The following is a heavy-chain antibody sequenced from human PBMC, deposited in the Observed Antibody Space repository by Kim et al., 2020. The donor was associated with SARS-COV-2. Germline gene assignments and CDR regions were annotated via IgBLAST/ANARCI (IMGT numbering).Heavy chain of an antibody. CDR1: GYTFISFG. V-gene: IGHV1-18*01. CDR3: ARGGAYYSDSTGYYADY. J-gene: IGHJ4*01. D-gene: IGHD3-22*01. Sequence: ASVKVSCKASGYTFISFGISWVRQAPGQGLEWMGWISANSGNTNYAQNLQGRVTMTTDTSTSTTYMELRSLKSDDTAVYYCARGGAYYSDSTGYYADYWG. CDR2: ISANSGNT.